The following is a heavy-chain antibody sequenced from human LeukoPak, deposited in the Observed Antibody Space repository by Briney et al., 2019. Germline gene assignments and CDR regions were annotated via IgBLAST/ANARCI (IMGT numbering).Heavy chain of an antibody. D-gene: IGHD3-16*01. J-gene: IGHJ4*02. CDR3: ARADHEKVGAIDY. CDR1: GLSFSSYA. V-gene: IGHV3-23*01. CDR2: ISGSGGST. Sequence: GGSLRLSCAASGLSFSSYAMSWVRQAPGQGLEWVSTISGSGGSTYYADSVKGRFTISRDNSKNTLYLQMNSLRTEDTAVYYCARADHEKVGAIDYWGQGTLVIVSS.